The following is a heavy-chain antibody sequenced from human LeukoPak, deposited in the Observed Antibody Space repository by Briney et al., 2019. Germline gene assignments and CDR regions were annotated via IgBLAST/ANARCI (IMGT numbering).Heavy chain of an antibody. CDR2: ISGSGGST. Sequence: GGSLRLSCAASGFTFSSYAMSWVRQAPGKGLEWVSAISGSGGSTYYADSVKGRFTISRDNSKNTLYLQMNSLRAEDTAVYYCAKDYTMIVVVIEYYFDYWGQGTLVTVSS. V-gene: IGHV3-23*01. D-gene: IGHD3-22*01. J-gene: IGHJ4*02. CDR3: AKDYTMIVVVIEYYFDY. CDR1: GFTFSSYA.